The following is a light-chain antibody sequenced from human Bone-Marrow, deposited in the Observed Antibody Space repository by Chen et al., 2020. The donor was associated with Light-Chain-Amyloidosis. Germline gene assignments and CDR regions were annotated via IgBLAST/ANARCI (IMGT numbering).Light chain of an antibody. Sequence: SYVLTQPPSVSVAPGQTARITCERNNIETKSVHWYQQRPGQAPGVVVYDDSERPSGIPERFSCSNSGNTATLTISRVEDGDEADYYCQVWDSSSDHWVFGGGTKLTVV. CDR1: NIETKS. J-gene: IGLJ3*02. CDR2: DDS. V-gene: IGLV3-21*02. CDR3: QVWDSSSDHWV.